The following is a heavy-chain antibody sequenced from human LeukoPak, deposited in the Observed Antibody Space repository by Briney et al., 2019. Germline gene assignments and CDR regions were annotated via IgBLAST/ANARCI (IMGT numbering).Heavy chain of an antibody. D-gene: IGHD3-10*01. V-gene: IGHV1-3*01. J-gene: IGHJ4*02. CDR2: INAGNGNT. CDR3: ARSRVTMVRGVITPLDY. Sequence: ASVKVSCTASGYTFTSYAMHWVRQAPGQRLEWMGWINAGNGNTKYSQKFQGRVTITRDTSASTAYMELSSPRSEDTAVYYCARSRVTMVRGVITPLDYWGQGTLVTVSS. CDR1: GYTFTSYA.